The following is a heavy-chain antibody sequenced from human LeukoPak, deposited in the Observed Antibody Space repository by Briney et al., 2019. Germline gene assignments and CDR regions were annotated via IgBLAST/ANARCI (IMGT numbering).Heavy chain of an antibody. CDR2: IYTSGST. Sequence: SETLSLTCTVSGVSVTSYYWSWLRQPAGKGLEWIGRIYTSGSTSYNPSLKSRVTISVDTSKNQFSLKLSSVTAADTAVYYCARGGRWLQARPLDYWGQGTLVTVSS. CDR3: ARGGRWLQARPLDY. J-gene: IGHJ4*02. D-gene: IGHD5-24*01. V-gene: IGHV4-4*07. CDR1: GVSVTSYY.